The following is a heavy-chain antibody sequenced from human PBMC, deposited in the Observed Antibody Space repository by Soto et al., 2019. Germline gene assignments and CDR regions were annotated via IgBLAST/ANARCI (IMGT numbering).Heavy chain of an antibody. CDR1: RWSPNHCKYY. Sequence: ESRFPTLSRSRWSPNHCKYYWGRVRQPPGKGLEWIGSIYYSGSTYYNPSLKSRVTISVDTSKNQFSLKLSSVTAADTAVYYCARLRRGIDAFDIWGQGTMVTVSS. CDR2: IYYSGST. V-gene: IGHV4-39*01. J-gene: IGHJ3*02. CDR3: ARLRRGIDAFDI. D-gene: IGHD3-16*01.